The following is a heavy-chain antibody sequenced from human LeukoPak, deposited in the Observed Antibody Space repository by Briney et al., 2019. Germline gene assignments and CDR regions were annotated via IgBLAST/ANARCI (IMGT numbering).Heavy chain of an antibody. CDR3: ARRLPDSGSYSPDY. CDR2: IKFDGSQK. Sequence: GGSLRLSCAPSGFTFSSFDMHWVRQPPDKGLEWVAFIKFDGSQKYYADSVRGRFTGSRYNSRNMLYLQLDSLRDDDTAVYFCARRLPDSGSYSPDYWGQGTLVTVSS. D-gene: IGHD3-10*01. CDR1: GFTFSSFD. J-gene: IGHJ4*02. V-gene: IGHV3-30*02.